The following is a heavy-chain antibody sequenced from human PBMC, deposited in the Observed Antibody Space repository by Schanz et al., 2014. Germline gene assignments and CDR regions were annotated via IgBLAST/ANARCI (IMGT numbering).Heavy chain of an antibody. D-gene: IGHD3-16*01. Sequence: QVQLQESGPGLVKPSQTLSLTCSVSGGSIRNGPYYWTWIRQHPGKGLEWIGYISYSGTTYYNPSLKSRVTISVSTSKTQFSLKLSAVTAADTAVYYCARDALGGPHNWFDPWGQGTLVGVSS. J-gene: IGHJ5*02. CDR3: ARDALGGPHNWFDP. CDR2: ISYSGTT. CDR1: GGSIRNGPYY. V-gene: IGHV4-31*03.